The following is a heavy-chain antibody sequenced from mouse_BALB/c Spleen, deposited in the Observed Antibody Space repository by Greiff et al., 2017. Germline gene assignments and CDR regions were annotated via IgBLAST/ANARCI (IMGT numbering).Heavy chain of an antibody. D-gene: IGHD2-12*01. CDR3: ARSGEYDRRAFDY. CDR1: GFTFSSFG. V-gene: IGHV5-17*02. CDR2: ISSGSSTI. Sequence: EVKLVESGGGLVQPGGSRKLSCAASGFTFSSFGMHWVRQAPEKGLEWVAYISSGSSTIYYADTVKGRFTISRDNPKNTLFLQMTSLRSEDTAMYYCARSGEYDRRAFDYWGQGTTLTVSS. J-gene: IGHJ2*01.